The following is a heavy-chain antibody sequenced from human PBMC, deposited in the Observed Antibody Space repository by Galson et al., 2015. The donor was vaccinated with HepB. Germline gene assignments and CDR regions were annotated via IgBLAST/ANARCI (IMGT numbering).Heavy chain of an antibody. CDR3: AKEAGATSDFDY. CDR2: ISYDGSNK. Sequence: SLRLSCAASGFTFSSYGMHWVRQAPGKGLEWVAVISYDGSNKYYADSVKGRFTISRDNPKNTLYLQMNSLRAEDTAVYYCAKEAGATSDFDYWGQGTLVTVSS. D-gene: IGHD1-26*01. J-gene: IGHJ4*02. V-gene: IGHV3-30*18. CDR1: GFTFSSYG.